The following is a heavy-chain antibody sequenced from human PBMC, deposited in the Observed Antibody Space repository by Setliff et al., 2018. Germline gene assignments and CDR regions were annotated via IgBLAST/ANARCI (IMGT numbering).Heavy chain of an antibody. CDR1: GASISSGNDF. CDR3: ARDSELGLDALDI. V-gene: IGHV4-61*09. Sequence: SETLSLTCSVSGASISSGNDFWNWIRQPAGKGLEWIGNIYTNGGTDYSPSLRSRVTISLGTSKNQFSLHLNSVTPEDTAVYYCARDSELGLDALDIWGQGTMVTVSS. J-gene: IGHJ3*02. CDR2: IYTNGGT. D-gene: IGHD7-27*01.